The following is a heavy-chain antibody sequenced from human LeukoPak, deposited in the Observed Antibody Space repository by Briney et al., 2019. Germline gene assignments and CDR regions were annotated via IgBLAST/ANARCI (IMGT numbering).Heavy chain of an antibody. CDR2: ISWNSGSI. Sequence: GGSLRLSCAASGFPFDDYAMHWVRQAPGKGLEWVSGISWNSGSIGYADSVKGRFTISRDNAKNSLYLQMNSLRAEDRALYYCAKVISKATITYFDYWGQGTLVTVSS. D-gene: IGHD5-24*01. J-gene: IGHJ4*02. CDR1: GFPFDDYA. CDR3: AKVISKATITYFDY. V-gene: IGHV3-9*01.